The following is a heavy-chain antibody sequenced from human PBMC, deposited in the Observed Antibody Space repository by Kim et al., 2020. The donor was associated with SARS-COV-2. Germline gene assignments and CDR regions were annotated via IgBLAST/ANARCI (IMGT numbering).Heavy chain of an antibody. CDR2: INHSGST. V-gene: IGHV4-34*01. CDR1: GGSFSGYY. J-gene: IGHJ4*02. D-gene: IGHD5-12*01. CDR3: ARVRSRRWLQAGGGRDFDY. Sequence: SETLSLICAVYGGSFSGYYWSWIRQPPGKGLEWIGEINHSGSTNYNPSLKSRVTISVDTSKNQFSLKLSSVTAADTAVYYCARVRSRRWLQAGGGRDFDYWGQGTLVTVSS.